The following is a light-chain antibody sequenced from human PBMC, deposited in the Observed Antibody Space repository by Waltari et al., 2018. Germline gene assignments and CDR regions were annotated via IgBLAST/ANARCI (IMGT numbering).Light chain of an antibody. V-gene: IGKV2-24*01. J-gene: IGKJ1*01. CDR2: KIS. CDR1: ESLVHSGGSTF. Sequence: IVLTQTPLSSPVTLGQSASISCVSSESLVHSGGSTFLSWFHQRPGQPPRPLIYKISHRFAWVPDRFSGSGAGTDFTLKISRVEAEDVGLYYCMQATQFPTFGQGTKVEI. CDR3: MQATQFPT.